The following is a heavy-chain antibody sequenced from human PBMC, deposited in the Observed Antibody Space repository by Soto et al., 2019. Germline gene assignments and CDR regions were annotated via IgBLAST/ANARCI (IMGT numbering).Heavy chain of an antibody. CDR2: ISGSGGST. Sequence: PGGSLRLSCAASGFTFSSYAMSWVRQAPGKGLEWVSAISGSGGSTYYADSVKGRFTISRDNSKNTLYLQMNSLRAEDTAVYYCAKTYRITILGVVHHWLDPCGQGPLVTVYS. J-gene: IGHJ5*02. D-gene: IGHD3-3*01. V-gene: IGHV3-23*01. CDR3: AKTYRITILGVVHHWLDP. CDR1: GFTFSSYA.